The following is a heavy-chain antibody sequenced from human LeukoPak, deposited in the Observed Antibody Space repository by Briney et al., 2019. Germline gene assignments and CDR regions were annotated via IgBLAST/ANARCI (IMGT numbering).Heavy chain of an antibody. CDR1: GFIFRSYE. CDR2: ISSGGATM. J-gene: IGHJ4*02. V-gene: IGHV3-48*03. Sequence: TGGSLRLSCAASGFIFRSYEFSWVRQAPGKGLEWISYISSGGATMYYADSVKGRFTISRDNAKNSLALQMNSLRAEDTAVYYCARDLGGYSYGSHFDYWGQGTLVTVSS. CDR3: ARDLGGYSYGSHFDY. D-gene: IGHD5-18*01.